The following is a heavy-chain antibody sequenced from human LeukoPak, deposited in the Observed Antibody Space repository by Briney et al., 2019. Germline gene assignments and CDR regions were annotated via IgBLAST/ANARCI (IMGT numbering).Heavy chain of an antibody. CDR3: AMVLYHSGRPGP. CDR2: INHSGST. Sequence: PSETLSLTCAVYGGTLIGYDWSWLRQPPGKGLEWIGEINHSGSTNYSPSLKSRVTISIDTSKNQFSLKVNSVTAADTAVYYCAMVLYHSGRPGPWGQGTLVTVSP. CDR1: GGTLIGYD. J-gene: IGHJ5*02. V-gene: IGHV4-34*08. D-gene: IGHD2/OR15-2a*01.